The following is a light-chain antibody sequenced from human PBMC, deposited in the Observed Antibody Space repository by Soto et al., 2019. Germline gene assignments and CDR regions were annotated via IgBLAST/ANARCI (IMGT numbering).Light chain of an antibody. CDR2: LRS. CDR1: QSLLHSNGNNY. CDR3: MQALQTPLT. J-gene: IGKJ4*01. V-gene: IGKV2-28*01. Sequence: EIVMTQSPLSLPVTPGEPASISCRSSQSLLHSNGNNYVDWYLQKPGQSPQLLIYLRSIRASGVPERFSGSGSGTDFTLKISRVEAEDVGIYYCMQALQTPLTFGGGTKVEIK.